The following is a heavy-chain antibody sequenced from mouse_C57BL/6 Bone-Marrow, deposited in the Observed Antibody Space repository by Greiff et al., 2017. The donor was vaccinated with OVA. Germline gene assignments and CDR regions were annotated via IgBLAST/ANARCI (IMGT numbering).Heavy chain of an antibody. J-gene: IGHJ3*01. CDR1: GYSITSGYY. V-gene: IGHV3-6*01. CDR2: ISYDGSN. D-gene: IGHD4-1*01. CDR3: ARDRKLGRSWFAY. Sequence: DVKLQESGPGLVKPSQSLSLTCSVTGYSITSGYYWNWIRQFPGNKLEWMGYISYDGSNNYNPSLKNRISITRDTSKNQFFLKLNSVTTEDTATYYCARDRKLGRSWFAYWGHGTLVTVSA.